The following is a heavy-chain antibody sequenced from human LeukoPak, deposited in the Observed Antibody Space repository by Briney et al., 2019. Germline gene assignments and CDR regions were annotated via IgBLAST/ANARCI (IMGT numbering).Heavy chain of an antibody. CDR3: SRDLNWSFDY. Sequence: PGGSLRLSCAGSGFTFSSYSMSWVRQAPGKGLEWVGFIRSKAYGGTTEYAASVEGRFTISRDDSKSIAYLQMNSPKTEDTAVYYCSRDLNWSFDYWGQGTLVTVSS. CDR1: GFTFSSYS. J-gene: IGHJ4*02. D-gene: IGHD1-1*01. V-gene: IGHV3-49*04. CDR2: IRSKAYGGTT.